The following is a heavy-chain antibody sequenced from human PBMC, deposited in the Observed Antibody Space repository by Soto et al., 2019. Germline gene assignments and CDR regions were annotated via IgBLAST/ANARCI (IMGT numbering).Heavy chain of an antibody. D-gene: IGHD2-2*01. Sequence: SETLSLTCAVYGGSFSGYYWSWIRQPPGKGLEWIGEINHSGSTNYNPSLKSRVTISVDTSKNQFSLKLSSVTAADTAVYYCARGPVVPAASPDWFDPWGQGTLVTVSS. J-gene: IGHJ5*02. CDR3: ARGPVVPAASPDWFDP. V-gene: IGHV4-34*01. CDR2: INHSGST. CDR1: GGSFSGYY.